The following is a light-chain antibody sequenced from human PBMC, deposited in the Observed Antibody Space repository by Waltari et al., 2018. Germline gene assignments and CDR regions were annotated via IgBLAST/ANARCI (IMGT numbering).Light chain of an antibody. Sequence: DIKMTQSPSSLSASVGDTVTITCRASQNVGRFLNWYQQRPGGAPKRLIFRTSDLQGGVPSRFSGSGSGTDFALTIDSLQPEDFATYYCQQSDGIPFTFGQGTKLEVK. CDR3: QQSDGIPFT. J-gene: IGKJ2*01. V-gene: IGKV1-39*01. CDR2: RTS. CDR1: QNVGRF.